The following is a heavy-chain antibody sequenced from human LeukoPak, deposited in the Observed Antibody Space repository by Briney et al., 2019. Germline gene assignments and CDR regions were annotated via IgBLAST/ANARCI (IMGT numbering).Heavy chain of an antibody. V-gene: IGHV4-31*03. CDR2: IYYSESA. J-gene: IGHJ4*02. CDR1: GGSISSGGYY. Sequence: SETLSLTCTVSGGSISSGGYYWSWIRQHPGKGLEWIGYIYYSESAYYNPSLKSRVTISVDTSKNQFSLKLSSVTAADTAVYYCARDSSGYYYGVGDFDYWGQGTLVTVSS. CDR3: ARDSSGYYYGVGDFDY. D-gene: IGHD3-22*01.